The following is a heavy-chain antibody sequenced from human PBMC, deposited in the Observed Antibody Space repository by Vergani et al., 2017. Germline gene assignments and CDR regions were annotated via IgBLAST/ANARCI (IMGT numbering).Heavy chain of an antibody. J-gene: IGHJ4*02. CDR2: IKSNADGGSA. D-gene: IGHD4-11*01. CDR1: EFTFSDVW. Sequence: EGQLVESGGGLVKPGGSLRLSCAASEFTFSDVWMSWVRQAPGKGLEWVARIKSNADGGSADYAASVKGRFIISRDDSKNFLYLQMNSLKIEDTGVYYCAREMSNEGFDYWGQGTRVTVS. V-gene: IGHV3-15*01. CDR3: AREMSNEGFDY.